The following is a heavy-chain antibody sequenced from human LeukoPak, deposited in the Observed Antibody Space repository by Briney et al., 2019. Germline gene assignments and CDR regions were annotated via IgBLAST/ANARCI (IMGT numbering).Heavy chain of an antibody. D-gene: IGHD6-19*01. CDR2: ISSGSSSTR. Sequence: PGGSLRLSCAASRFTFSSYDMYGARQATGKGLEGVSYISSGSSSTRYYADSVKGRFTISRDNAKNSLYMQMNRLRAEDTAVYYCAGGAPVYSSGWYGSRFDYWGQGTLVTVSS. CDR1: RFTFSSYD. J-gene: IGHJ4*02. V-gene: IGHV3-48*01. CDR3: AGGAPVYSSGWYGSRFDY.